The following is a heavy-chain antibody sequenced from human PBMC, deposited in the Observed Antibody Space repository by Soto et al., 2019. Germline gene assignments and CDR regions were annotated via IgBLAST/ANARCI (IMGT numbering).Heavy chain of an antibody. D-gene: IGHD3-3*02. CDR1: GYSITNGYY. CDR3: ARVKLAGRGSFHD. V-gene: IGHV4-38-2*01. J-gene: IGHJ4*02. CDR2: IYHSGNT. Sequence: SETLSLTCAVSGYSITNGYYWGWIRQPPGKGLEWIGSIYHSGNTYYNPSLKSRVTLSIDTSKNQFSLKLRSVTAADTAMYYCARVKLAGRGSFHDWGQGTLGTVSS.